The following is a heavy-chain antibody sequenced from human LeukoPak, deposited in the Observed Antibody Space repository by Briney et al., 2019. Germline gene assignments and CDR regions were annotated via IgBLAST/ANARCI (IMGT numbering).Heavy chain of an antibody. D-gene: IGHD5-24*01. Sequence: GGSLRLSCAASGFTFTSYAMSWVRQAPGKGLEWVSAISGSGGNTYYADSVKGRFTISRDNSKNTLYLQMNSLRAEDTAVYYCAQGGDGYNKYYFDYWGQGTLVTVSS. CDR2: ISGSGGNT. CDR3: AQGGDGYNKYYFDY. CDR1: GFTFTSYA. V-gene: IGHV3-23*01. J-gene: IGHJ4*02.